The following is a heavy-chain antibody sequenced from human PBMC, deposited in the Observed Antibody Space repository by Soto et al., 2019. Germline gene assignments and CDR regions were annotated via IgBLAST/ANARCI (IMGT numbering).Heavy chain of an antibody. CDR2: IYYSGST. J-gene: IGHJ4*02. V-gene: IGHV4-59*01. CDR1: GGSISSYY. Sequence: SETLSLTCTVSGGSISSYYWSWIRQLPGKGLEWIGYIYYSGSTNYNPSLKSRVTISVDTSKNQFSLKLSSVTAADTAVYYCARAYGGYADYWGQGALVTVSS. D-gene: IGHD5-12*01. CDR3: ARAYGGYADY.